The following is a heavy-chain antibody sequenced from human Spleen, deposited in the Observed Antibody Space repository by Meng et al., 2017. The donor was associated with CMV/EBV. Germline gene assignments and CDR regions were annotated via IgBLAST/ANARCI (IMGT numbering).Heavy chain of an antibody. CDR3: ATDPDYDYDFDY. J-gene: IGHJ4*02. CDR2: ISRSSSYI. V-gene: IGHV3-21*06. CDR1: GFSFSSNT. D-gene: IGHD4-17*01. Sequence: GSLKISCAASGFSFSSNTMNWVRQAPGKGLEWVSSISRSSSYIDYADSVKGRFTISRDIPGNSLYLQMNSLRVEDTGVYYCATDPDYDYDFDYWGQGTLVTVSS.